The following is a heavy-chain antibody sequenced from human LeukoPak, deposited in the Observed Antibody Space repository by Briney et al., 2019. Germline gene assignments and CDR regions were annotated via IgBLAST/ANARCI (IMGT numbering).Heavy chain of an antibody. V-gene: IGHV3-73*01. CDR1: GFTFSGSA. D-gene: IGHD4-17*01. CDR3: TRDGDYEKYYYYYYYMDV. CDR2: IRSKANSYAT. Sequence: GGSLRLSCAASGFTFSGSAMHWVRQASGKGLEWVGRIRSKANSYATAYAASVKGRFTISRDDSKNTAYLQMNSLKTEDTAVYYCTRDGDYEKYYYYYYYMDVWGKGTTVTVSS. J-gene: IGHJ6*03.